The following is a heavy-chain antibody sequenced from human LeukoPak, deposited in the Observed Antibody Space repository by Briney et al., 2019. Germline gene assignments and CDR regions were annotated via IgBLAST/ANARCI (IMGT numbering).Heavy chain of an antibody. D-gene: IGHD1-26*01. Sequence: PGGSLRLSCAASGFTFNNYGMHWVRQAPGKGLEWVAVISYDGRNIHYPDSVKGRFTISRDDSRNSLYLQMNSLRGEDTAVYYCAKDVGKWESLHYFGYWGQGTLVTVSS. J-gene: IGHJ4*02. CDR3: AKDVGKWESLHYFGY. CDR2: ISYDGRNI. V-gene: IGHV3-30*18. CDR1: GFTFNNYG.